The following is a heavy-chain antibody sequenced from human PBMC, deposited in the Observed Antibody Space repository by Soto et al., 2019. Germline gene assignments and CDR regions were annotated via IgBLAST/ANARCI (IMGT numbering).Heavy chain of an antibody. D-gene: IGHD6-13*01. J-gene: IGHJ6*02. CDR3: ASQQLVPHILNYYYGMDV. V-gene: IGHV3-30-3*01. CDR2: ISYDGSNK. CDR1: GFTFSSYA. Sequence: GGSLRLSCAASGFTFSSYAMHWVRQAPGKGLEWVAVISYDGSNKYYADSVKGRFTISRDNSKNTLYLQMNSLRAEDTAVYYCASQQLVPHILNYYYGMDVWGQGTTVTVSS.